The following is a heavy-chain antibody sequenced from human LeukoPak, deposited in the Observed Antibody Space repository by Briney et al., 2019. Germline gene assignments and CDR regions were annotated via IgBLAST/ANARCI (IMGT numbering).Heavy chain of an antibody. CDR1: GGSISSGDYY. CDR3: ARVDDYADY. J-gene: IGHJ4*02. V-gene: IGHV4-30-4*01. Sequence: PSETLSLTCTVSGGSISSGDYYWSWIRQPPGKGLEWIGYIYYGGCTYYNPSLKSRVTISVDTSKNQFSLKLSSVTAADTAVYYCARVDDYADYWGQGTLVTVSS. CDR2: IYYGGCT.